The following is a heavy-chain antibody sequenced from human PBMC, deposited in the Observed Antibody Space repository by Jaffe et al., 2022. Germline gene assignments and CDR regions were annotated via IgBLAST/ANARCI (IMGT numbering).Heavy chain of an antibody. J-gene: IGHJ4*02. V-gene: IGHV3-43D*04. D-gene: IGHD3-10*01. CDR2: ISWDGGST. Sequence: EVQLVESGGVVVQPGGSLRLSCAASGFTFDDYAMHWVRQAPGKGLEWVSLISWDGGSTYYADSVKGRFTISRDNSKNSLYLQMNSLRAEDTALYYCAKDISRGVAPRYYFDYWGQGTLVTVSS. CDR3: AKDISRGVAPRYYFDY. CDR1: GFTFDDYA.